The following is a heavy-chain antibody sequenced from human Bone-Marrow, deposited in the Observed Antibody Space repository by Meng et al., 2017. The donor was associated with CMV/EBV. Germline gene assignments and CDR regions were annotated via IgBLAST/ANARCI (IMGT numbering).Heavy chain of an antibody. CDR1: GYTFTSYD. D-gene: IGHD6-19*01. CDR2: INPSGGST. V-gene: IGHV1-46*01. Sequence: ASVKVSCKASGYTFTSYDINWVRQAPGQGLEWMGIINPSGGSTSYAQKFQGRVTMARDTSTSTVYMELSSLRSEDTAVYYCARSFWAVADEPDYWGQGTLVTVSS. J-gene: IGHJ4*02. CDR3: ARSFWAVADEPDY.